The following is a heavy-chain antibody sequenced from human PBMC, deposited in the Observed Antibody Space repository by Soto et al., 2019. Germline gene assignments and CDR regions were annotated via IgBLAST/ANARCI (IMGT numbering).Heavy chain of an antibody. CDR2: INPHGGST. CDR3: ARSSGGNFGIIIEGSNWFDP. CDR1: GDTFTSYY. Sequence: GASVKVSCKAPGDTFTSYYLNWVRQAPGQGLEWMGVINPHGGSTKYAQKFQGRITMTRDTSRSTVYMELSSLRSDDTAIYYCARSSGGNFGIIIEGSNWFDPRGQGT. J-gene: IGHJ5*02. V-gene: IGHV1-46*01. D-gene: IGHD3-3*01.